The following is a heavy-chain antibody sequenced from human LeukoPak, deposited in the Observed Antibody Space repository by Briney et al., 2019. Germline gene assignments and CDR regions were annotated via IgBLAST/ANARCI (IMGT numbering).Heavy chain of an antibody. D-gene: IGHD3-16*02. Sequence: SETLSLTCTVSGGSISSYYWSWIRQPPGKGLEWIGYIYYSGSTNYNPSLKSRVTISVDTSKNQFSLKLSSVTAADTAVYYCARGGSFELSPYGAFDIWGQGTMVTVSS. J-gene: IGHJ3*02. CDR2: IYYSGST. CDR1: GGSISSYY. V-gene: IGHV4-59*01. CDR3: ARGGSFELSPYGAFDI.